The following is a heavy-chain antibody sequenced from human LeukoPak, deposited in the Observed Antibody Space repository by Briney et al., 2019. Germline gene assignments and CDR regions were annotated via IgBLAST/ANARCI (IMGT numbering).Heavy chain of an antibody. CDR1: GGSISSSSYY. CDR2: IYYSGST. D-gene: IGHD6-6*01. Sequence: PSETLSLTCTVSGGSISSSSYYWGWIRQPPGKGLEWIGSIYYSGSTYYNPSLKSRVTISVDTSKNQFSLKLSSVTAADTAVYYCARRVRDHWFDPWGQGTLVTVSS. V-gene: IGHV4-39*01. CDR3: ARRVRDHWFDP. J-gene: IGHJ5*02.